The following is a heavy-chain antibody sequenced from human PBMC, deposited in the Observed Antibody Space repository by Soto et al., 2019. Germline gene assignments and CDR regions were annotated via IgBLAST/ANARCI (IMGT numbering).Heavy chain of an antibody. Sequence: EVQLVESGGGLVQPGGSLRLSCAASGFTFSTYTMNWVRQAPGKGLEWVSYISSSSSSIYYADSVRGRFTISRDNAKKSLYLQMNGLRYEDTAVYYCARDMWDVSGTSSDAFDLWGQGTTVTVSS. CDR1: GFTFSTYT. D-gene: IGHD1-7*01. CDR3: ARDMWDVSGTSSDAFDL. V-gene: IGHV3-48*02. J-gene: IGHJ3*01. CDR2: ISSSSSSI.